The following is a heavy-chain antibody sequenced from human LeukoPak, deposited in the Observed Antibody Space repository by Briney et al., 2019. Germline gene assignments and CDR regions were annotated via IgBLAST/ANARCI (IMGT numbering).Heavy chain of an antibody. Sequence: PGRSLRLSCAASGFTFSSYGMHWVRQAPGKGLEWVAVISHDGSNKYYADSVKGRFTISRDNSKNTLYLQMNSLRAEDTAVYYCAKGGWGDGYYSYFDYWGQGTLVTVSS. CDR1: GFTFSSYG. CDR3: AKGGWGDGYYSYFDY. CDR2: ISHDGSNK. J-gene: IGHJ4*02. V-gene: IGHV3-30*18. D-gene: IGHD5-24*01.